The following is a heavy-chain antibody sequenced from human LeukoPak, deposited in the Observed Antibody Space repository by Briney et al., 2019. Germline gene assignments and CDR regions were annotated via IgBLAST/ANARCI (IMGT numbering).Heavy chain of an antibody. V-gene: IGHV1-69*02. CDR1: GGTFSSYT. CDR3: ARADYGGNSEAAFDI. D-gene: IGHD4-23*01. CDR2: IIHILGIA. J-gene: IGHJ3*02. Sequence: SVKVSCKASGGTFSSYTISWVRQAPGQGLEWMGRIIHILGIANYAQKFQGRVTITADKSTSTAYMELSSLRSEDTAVYYCARADYGGNSEAAFDIWGQGTMVTVSS.